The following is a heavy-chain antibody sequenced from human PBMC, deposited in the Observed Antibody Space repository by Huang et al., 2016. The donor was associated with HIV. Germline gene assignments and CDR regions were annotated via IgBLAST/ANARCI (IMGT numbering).Heavy chain of an antibody. CDR1: GFRFSHYG. D-gene: IGHD2-21*02. CDR3: ATDLGGYSFDY. Sequence: QEQLVESGGGVVQPGGSLRLSCATSGFRFSHYGMHWVRHAPGKGLGWVAFIRCDGVNKHYAHSAKGRFTISRENSKKMFFLEMNRLRGDDTAFYYCATDLGGYSFDYWGQGALVSVSS. J-gene: IGHJ4*02. V-gene: IGHV3-30*02. CDR2: IRCDGVNK.